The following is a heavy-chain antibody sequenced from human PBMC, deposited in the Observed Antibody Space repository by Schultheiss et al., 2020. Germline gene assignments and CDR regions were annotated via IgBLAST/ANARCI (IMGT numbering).Heavy chain of an antibody. CDR3: VKGIYGDYVGDLDV. Sequence: GGSLRLSCVASGFTFNSYSMNWVRQAPGRGLEWVASMSRGSTYTYYADSVRGRFTISRDNSKNILFLQMNSLRVDDTAVYYCVKGIYGDYVGDLDVWGQGTTVTVS. V-gene: IGHV3-21*01. J-gene: IGHJ6*02. D-gene: IGHD3-16*01. CDR1: GFTFNSYS. CDR2: MSRGSTYT.